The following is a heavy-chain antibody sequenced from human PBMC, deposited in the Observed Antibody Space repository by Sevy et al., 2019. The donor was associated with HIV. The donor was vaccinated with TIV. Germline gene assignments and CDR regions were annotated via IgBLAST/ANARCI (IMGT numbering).Heavy chain of an antibody. D-gene: IGHD3-3*01. J-gene: IGHJ4*02. CDR3: AGRKVGDFWSGSIRGPWAGGPLFDY. CDR1: GFTFSSYA. CDR2: ISHSGDST. Sequence: GGSLTLSCTSSGFTFSSYAMNWVRQAPGKGLEWVSTISHSGDSTYYADSVKGRFTISRDNSENTLYLQMNSLRAEDTALYYCAGRKVGDFWSGSIRGPWAGGPLFDYWGQGTLVTVSS. V-gene: IGHV3-23*01.